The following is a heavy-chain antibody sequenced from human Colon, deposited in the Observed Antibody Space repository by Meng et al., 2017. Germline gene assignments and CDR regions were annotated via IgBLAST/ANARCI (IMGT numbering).Heavy chain of an antibody. CDR1: GDSVSSNTAA. J-gene: IGHJ4*02. CDR2: TYYRSKWYN. Sequence: QVQLQQSGPGLVKPSPTLSLTSVISGDSVSSNTAAWNWIRQSPSRGLEWLGRTYYRSKWYNEYAVSVKSRMTFNADTSKNQVSLQVNSVTPEDTAVYYCARDHGYSYGLPLDYWGQGILVTVSS. V-gene: IGHV6-1*01. CDR3: ARDHGYSYGLPLDY. D-gene: IGHD5-18*01.